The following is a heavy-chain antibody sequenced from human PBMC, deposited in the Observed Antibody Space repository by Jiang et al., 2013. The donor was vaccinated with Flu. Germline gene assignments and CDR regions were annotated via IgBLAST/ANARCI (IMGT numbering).Heavy chain of an antibody. CDR2: IYYSGST. Sequence: GSGLVKPSETLSLTCTVSGGSISSSSYYWGWIRQPPGKGLEWIGSIYYSGSTYYNPSLKSRVTISVDTSKNQFSLKLSSVTAADTAVYYCARHLKPLGGYDYPNAFDIWGQGTMVTVSS. CDR1: GGSISSSSYY. V-gene: IGHV4-39*01. J-gene: IGHJ3*02. D-gene: IGHD5-12*01. CDR3: ARHLKPLGGYDYPNAFDI.